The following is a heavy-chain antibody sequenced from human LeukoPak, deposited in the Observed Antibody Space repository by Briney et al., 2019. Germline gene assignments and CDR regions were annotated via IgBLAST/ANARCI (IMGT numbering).Heavy chain of an antibody. J-gene: IGHJ5*02. CDR2: IIPIFGTA. V-gene: IGHV1-69*13. CDR3: AVTIFGVVRWFDP. CDR1: GGTFSSYA. Sequence: GASVKVPCKASGGTFSSYAISWVRQAPGQGLEWMGGIIPIFGTANYAQKFRGRVTITADESTSTAYMELSSLRSEDTAVYYCAVTIFGVVRWFDPWGQGTLVTVSS. D-gene: IGHD3-3*01.